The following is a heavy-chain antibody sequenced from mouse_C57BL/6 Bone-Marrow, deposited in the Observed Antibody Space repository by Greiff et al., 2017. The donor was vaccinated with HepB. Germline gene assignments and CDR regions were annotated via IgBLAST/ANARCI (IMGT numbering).Heavy chain of an antibody. D-gene: IGHD1-1*01. V-gene: IGHV1-69*01. CDR1: GYTFTSYW. J-gene: IGHJ2*01. CDR3: AIYYYGSSYYLDY. Sequence: VQLQQPGAELVMPGASVKLSCKASGYTFTSYWMHWVKQRPGQGLEWIGEIDPSDSYTNYNQKFKGKSTLTVDKSSSTAYMQLSSLTSEDSAVYYCAIYYYGSSYYLDYWGQGTTLTVSS. CDR2: IDPSDSYT.